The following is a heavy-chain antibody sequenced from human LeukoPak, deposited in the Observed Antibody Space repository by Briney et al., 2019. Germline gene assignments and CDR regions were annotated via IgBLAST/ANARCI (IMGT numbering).Heavy chain of an antibody. CDR2: ISSSSSYI. V-gene: IGHV3-21*01. J-gene: IGHJ4*02. D-gene: IGHD3-9*01. CDR1: GFTFSSYS. CDR3: ARLAKQILTGYYSFDY. Sequence: GGSLRLSCAASGFTFSSYSMNWVRQAPGKGLEWVSSISSSSSYIYYADSVKGRFTISRDNAKNSLYLQMNSLRAEDTAVYYCARLAKQILTGYYSFDYWGQGTLVTVSS.